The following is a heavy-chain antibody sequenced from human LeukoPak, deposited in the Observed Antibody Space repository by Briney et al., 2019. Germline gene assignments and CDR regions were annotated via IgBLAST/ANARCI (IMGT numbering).Heavy chain of an antibody. D-gene: IGHD1-7*01. CDR1: GFTFSGYG. CDR2: IWSDATTK. V-gene: IGHV3-33*01. J-gene: IGHJ4*02. Sequence: GGSLRLSCAASGFTFSGYGMHWVRQAQGKRLEWVAVIWSDATTKYYADSVKGRFTISRDNSENTLYLQMNSLRAEDSAVYYCAREGPVPGTGPFDYWGQGALVTVPS. CDR3: AREGPVPGTGPFDY.